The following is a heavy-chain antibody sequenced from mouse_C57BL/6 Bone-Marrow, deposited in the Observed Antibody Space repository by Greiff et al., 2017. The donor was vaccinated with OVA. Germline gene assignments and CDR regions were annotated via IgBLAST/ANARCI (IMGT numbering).Heavy chain of an antibody. V-gene: IGHV5-4*01. CDR3: ASEERRTVDY. CDR2: ISDGGSYT. D-gene: IGHD2-12*01. J-gene: IGHJ2*01. Sequence: VQLKESGGGLVKPGGSLKLSCAASGFTFSSYAMSWVRQTPEKRLEWVATISDGGSYTYYPDNVKGRFTISRDNAKNNRYLQMSHLKSEDTAMYDCASEERRTVDYWGQGTTLTVSP. CDR1: GFTFSSYA.